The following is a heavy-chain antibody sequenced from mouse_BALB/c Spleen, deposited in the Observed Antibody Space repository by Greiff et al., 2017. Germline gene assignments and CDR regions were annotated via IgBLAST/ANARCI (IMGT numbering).Heavy chain of an antibody. CDR1: GYTFTDYY. V-gene: IGHV1-84*02. J-gene: IGHJ3*01. CDR3: ARGDGNYVAWFAY. Sequence: LMESGPELVKPGASVKISCKASGYTFTDYYINWVKQKPGQGLEWIGWIYPGSGNTKYNEKFKGKATLTVDTSSSTAYMQLSSLTSEDTAVYFCARGDGNYVAWFAYWGQGTLVTVSA. CDR2: IYPGSGNT. D-gene: IGHD2-1*01.